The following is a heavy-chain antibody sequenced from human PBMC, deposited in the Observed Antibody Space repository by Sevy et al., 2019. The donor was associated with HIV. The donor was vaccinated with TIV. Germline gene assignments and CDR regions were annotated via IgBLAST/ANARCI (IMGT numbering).Heavy chain of an antibody. CDR1: GFNFSEHF. J-gene: IGHJ4*02. CDR2: CRNKPDRFPT. CDR3: VRADKNVYLDF. Sequence: GGSLRLSCSTSGFNFSEHFMEWVRQAPGKGLEWIGRCRNKPDRFPTEYAASVKGRFTISRVDSKSSLYLQMSGLQADDTALYFWVRADKNVYLDFWGQGTLVTVSS. V-gene: IGHV3-72*01.